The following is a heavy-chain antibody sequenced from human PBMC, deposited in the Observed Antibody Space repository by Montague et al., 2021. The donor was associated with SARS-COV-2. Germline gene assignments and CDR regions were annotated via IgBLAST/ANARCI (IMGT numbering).Heavy chain of an antibody. Sequence: TLSLTCTVSGASVGSSDWGWIRQSPGKGLEWIGYFYSVGSTDYNPSLKSRATISRDTSKNQFSLKVRSVTAADAAVYYCARETMTADAFDIWGQGTMVTVSS. CDR3: ARETMTADAFDI. D-gene: IGHD1-14*01. CDR2: FYSVGST. J-gene: IGHJ3*02. CDR1: GASVGSSD. V-gene: IGHV4-59*02.